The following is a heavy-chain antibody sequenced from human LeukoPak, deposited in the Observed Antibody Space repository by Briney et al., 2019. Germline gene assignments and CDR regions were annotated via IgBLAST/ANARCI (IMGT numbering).Heavy chain of an antibody. CDR3: ARGRYCTSTSCSHFDY. CDR2: IYPGDSDT. V-gene: IGHV5-51*01. CDR1: GYSFTNYW. Sequence: GESLKISCKGSGYSFTNYWIAWVRQMPGRGLEWMGIIYPGDSDTRYSPSFQGQVTISGDRSISTAYLQWSSLKASDTAMYYCARGRYCTSTSCSHFDYWGQGTLVTVSS. J-gene: IGHJ4*02. D-gene: IGHD2-2*01.